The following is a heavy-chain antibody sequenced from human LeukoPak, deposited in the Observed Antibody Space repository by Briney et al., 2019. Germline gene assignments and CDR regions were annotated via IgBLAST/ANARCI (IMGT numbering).Heavy chain of an antibody. J-gene: IGHJ6*03. CDR3: ARTRYGDYAWGDYYYYYMDV. CDR2: IYYSGST. CDR1: GGSISSYY. Sequence: SETLSLTCTVSGGSISSYYWSWIRQPAGKGLEWIGYIYYSGSTNYNPSLKSRVTISVDTSKNQFSLKLSSVTAADTAVYYCARTRYGDYAWGDYYYYYMDVWGKGTTVTVSS. D-gene: IGHD4-17*01. V-gene: IGHV4-59*01.